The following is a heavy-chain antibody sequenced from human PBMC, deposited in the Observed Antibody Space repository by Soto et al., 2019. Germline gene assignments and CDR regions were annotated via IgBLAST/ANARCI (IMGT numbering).Heavy chain of an antibody. CDR1: GGSISSSSYY. J-gene: IGHJ5*02. V-gene: IGHV4-39*01. CDR2: IYYSGST. Sequence: QLQLQEWGPGLVKPSETLSLTCIVSGGSISSSSYYWGWIRQPPGKGLEWIGSIYYSGSTYYNPSLQSRVTISVDTSKNQFSLKLSSVTAADTAVFYCARHRARNWFDPWGQGTLVTVSS. CDR3: ARHRARNWFDP. D-gene: IGHD6-6*01.